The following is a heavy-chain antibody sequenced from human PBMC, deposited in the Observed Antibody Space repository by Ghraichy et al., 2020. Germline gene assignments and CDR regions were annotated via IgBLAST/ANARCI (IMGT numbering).Heavy chain of an antibody. Sequence: SETLSLTCTVSGGSISSYYWSWIRQPPGKGLEWIGYIYYSGSTNYNPSLKSRVTISVDTSKNQFSLKLSSVTAADTAVYYCARHIVSSSWGYRDGMDVWGQGTTVTVSS. D-gene: IGHD6-13*01. V-gene: IGHV4-59*08. CDR3: ARHIVSSSWGYRDGMDV. J-gene: IGHJ6*02. CDR1: GGSISSYY. CDR2: IYYSGST.